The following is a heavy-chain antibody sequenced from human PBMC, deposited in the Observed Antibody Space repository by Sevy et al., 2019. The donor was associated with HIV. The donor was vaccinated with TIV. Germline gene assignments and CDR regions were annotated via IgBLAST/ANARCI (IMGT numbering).Heavy chain of an antibody. V-gene: IGHV3-23*01. Sequence: GGSLRLSCAASGFTFSNYAMSWVRQAPGKGLEWVSGISGNGGRSYYADSGKGRFIISRDNSKNTLYLQMNSLRAEDTAVYYCAKDIVVVPAAISHFDYWGQGTLVTVSS. CDR3: AKDIVVVPAAISHFDY. J-gene: IGHJ4*02. CDR1: GFTFSNYA. D-gene: IGHD2-2*02. CDR2: ISGNGGRS.